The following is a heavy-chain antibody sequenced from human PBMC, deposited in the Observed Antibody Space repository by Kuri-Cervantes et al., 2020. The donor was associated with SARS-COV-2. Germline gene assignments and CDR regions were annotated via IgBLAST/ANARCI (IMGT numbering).Heavy chain of an antibody. V-gene: IGHV3-30*03. Sequence: GGSLRPSCVASGLTSSSYGLHGVRQAPGKGLEWVGLVSYDESRKYYSTSVRGGFTVSRDRSKNTLYLKMNSQRLKDSAVYYCGRDSGLGLEEGDGATGADMDAWGQGTTVTVSS. CDR2: VSYDESRK. J-gene: IGHJ6*02. CDR3: GRDSGLGLEEGDGATGADMDA. CDR1: GLTSSSYG. D-gene: IGHD3-10*01.